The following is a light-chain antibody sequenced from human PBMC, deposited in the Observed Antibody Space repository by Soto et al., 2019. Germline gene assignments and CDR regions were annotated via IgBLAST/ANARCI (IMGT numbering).Light chain of an antibody. Sequence: DIQMTQSPSSLSASVGDRVTITCRASQSISSYLNWYQQKPGKAPKLLIYAASSLQSGVPSRFSGSGSGTDFTLTISSLQPEDFATYYCQQGYSTPVPFGQGTKVDIX. CDR3: QQGYSTPVP. V-gene: IGKV1-39*01. CDR1: QSISSY. CDR2: AAS. J-gene: IGKJ1*01.